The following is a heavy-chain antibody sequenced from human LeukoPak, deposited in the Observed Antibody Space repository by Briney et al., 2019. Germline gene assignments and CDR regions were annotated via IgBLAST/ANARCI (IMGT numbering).Heavy chain of an antibody. CDR2: IYYSGLT. D-gene: IGHD1-26*01. J-gene: IGHJ5*02. CDR3: ARYSGASTAGWFDP. V-gene: IGHV4-31*03. CDR1: GGSISSSDYH. Sequence: SQTLSLTCTVSGGSISSSDYHWSWIRQHPEKGLEWIGYIYYSGLTDYNPSLKSRVSISVDTSKNQFSLQLTSVTAADTAVYHCARYSGASTAGWFDPWGQGTLVTVSS.